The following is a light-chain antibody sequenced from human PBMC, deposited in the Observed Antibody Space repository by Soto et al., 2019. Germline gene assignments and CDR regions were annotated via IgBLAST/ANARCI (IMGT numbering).Light chain of an antibody. CDR3: QQYGSSPYT. V-gene: IGKV3-20*01. CDR2: GAS. CDR1: QSVSNNY. Sequence: EIVLTQSPGTLSLSPGERATLSCRASQSVSNNYLAWYQQKPGQAPRLLLYGASTRATDIPDRFSGSGSGTDFSLTISRLEPEDFAVYYCQQYGSSPYTVGQGTKLEIK. J-gene: IGKJ2*01.